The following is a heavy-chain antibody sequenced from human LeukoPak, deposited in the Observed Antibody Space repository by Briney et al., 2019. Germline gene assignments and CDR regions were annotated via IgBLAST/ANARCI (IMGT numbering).Heavy chain of an antibody. CDR1: GGSISSSSYY. Sequence: SETLSLTCTVSGGSISSSSYYWGWIRQPPGKGLEWIGSIYYSGSTYYNPSLKSRVTISVDTSKNQFSLKLSSVTAADTAVYYCARPRDSSSWYRGGNWFDPWGHGTLVTVSS. D-gene: IGHD6-13*01. V-gene: IGHV4-39*01. J-gene: IGHJ5*02. CDR3: ARPRDSSSWYRGGNWFDP. CDR2: IYYSGST.